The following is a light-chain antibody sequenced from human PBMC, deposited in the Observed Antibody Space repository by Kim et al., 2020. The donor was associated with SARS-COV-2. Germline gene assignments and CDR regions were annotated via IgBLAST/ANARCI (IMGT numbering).Light chain of an antibody. Sequence: VALGQTVRITCQGDSLRKYYANRYQQKPGQAPLLVIYGKNNRPSGIPDRFSGTSSGNTGSLTITGAQAEDEADYYCNSRDSSGHVVFGGGTQLTVL. V-gene: IGLV3-19*01. CDR3: NSRDSSGHVV. CDR2: GKN. J-gene: IGLJ2*01. CDR1: SLRKYY.